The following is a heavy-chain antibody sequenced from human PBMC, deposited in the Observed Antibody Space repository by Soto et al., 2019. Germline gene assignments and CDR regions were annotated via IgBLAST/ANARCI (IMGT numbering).Heavy chain of an antibody. Sequence: EVQLVESGGGLAQPGGSLRLSCAASGFTFSDYGVTWVRQAPGKGLEWISYISSGRDTIYYADSVKGRFTISRDDAKETLFLQMNSLRDEDTAVYHCTRVSRTWEDDYWGRGTLVTVSS. D-gene: IGHD1-26*01. CDR1: GFTFSDYG. CDR3: TRVSRTWEDDY. V-gene: IGHV3-48*02. CDR2: ISSGRDTI. J-gene: IGHJ4*02.